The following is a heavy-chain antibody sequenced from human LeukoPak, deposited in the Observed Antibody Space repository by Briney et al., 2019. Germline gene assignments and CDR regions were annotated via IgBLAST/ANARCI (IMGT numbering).Heavy chain of an antibody. CDR3: ARADIVVVPAAMAKMGNYYYYGMDV. CDR1: GGSFSGYY. D-gene: IGHD2-2*01. V-gene: IGHV4-34*01. Sequence: SETLSPTCAVYGGSFSGYYWSWIRQPPGKGLEWIGEINHSGSTNYNPSLKSRVTISVDTSKNQFSLKLSSVTAADTAVYYCARADIVVVPAAMAKMGNYYYYGMDVWGKGTTVTVSS. CDR2: INHSGST. J-gene: IGHJ6*04.